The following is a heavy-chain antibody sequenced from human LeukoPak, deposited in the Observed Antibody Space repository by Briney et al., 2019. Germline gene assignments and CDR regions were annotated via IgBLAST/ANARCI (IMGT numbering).Heavy chain of an antibody. J-gene: IGHJ4*02. CDR1: GFTVSSNY. V-gene: IGHV3-53*01. D-gene: IGHD3-22*01. Sequence: GGSLGLSCAASGFTVSSNYMSWVRQAPGKGLEWVSVIYSGGSTYYADSVKGRFTISKDNSKHPLYLQMNSPGAEDTAVYFCAKGSASSGYYSTFDHWGQGTLVTVSS. CDR3: AKGSASSGYYSTFDH. CDR2: IYSGGST.